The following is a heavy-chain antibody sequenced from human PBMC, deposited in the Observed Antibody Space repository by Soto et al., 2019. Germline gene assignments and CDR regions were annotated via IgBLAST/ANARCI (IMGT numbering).Heavy chain of an antibody. CDR1: GISLSTSRVG. V-gene: IGHV2-5*02. Sequence: QITLKESGPTLVNPTQTLTLTCSFSGISLSTSRVGVAWIRQPPGKALEWLAIIYWDDDRRYSPSLKTRLAITKDTSKNQVVLTMTNLDPGDTATYYCAHIMITWGGVSALDAFDMWGQGTMVTVSS. CDR2: IYWDDDR. D-gene: IGHD3-16*01. J-gene: IGHJ3*02. CDR3: AHIMITWGGVSALDAFDM.